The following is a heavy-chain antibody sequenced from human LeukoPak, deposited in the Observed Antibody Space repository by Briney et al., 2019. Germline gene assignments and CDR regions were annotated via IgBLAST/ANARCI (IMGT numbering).Heavy chain of an antibody. Sequence: SETLSLTCTFSGGSISSTIYYWGWIRQPPGKGLEWIGTMSYSGSTYYNPSLKSRVTISVDTSKNQLSLKLSSVTAADTAVYYCARVVNWGLRYFDLWGRGTLVTVSS. V-gene: IGHV4-39*01. CDR3: ARVVNWGLRYFDL. CDR1: GGSISSTIYY. CDR2: MSYSGST. D-gene: IGHD7-27*01. J-gene: IGHJ2*01.